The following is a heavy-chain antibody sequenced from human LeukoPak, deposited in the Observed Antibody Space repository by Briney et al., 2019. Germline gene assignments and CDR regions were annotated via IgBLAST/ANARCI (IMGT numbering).Heavy chain of an antibody. CDR3: ARGIAVAAQPLYYFDY. CDR1: GGSFSGYY. V-gene: IGHV4-34*01. J-gene: IGHJ4*02. CDR2: INHSGST. Sequence: SETLSLICAVYGGSFSGYYWSWIRQPPGKGLEWIGEINHSGSTNYNPSLKSRVTISVDTSKNQFSLKLSSVTAADTAVYYCARGIAVAAQPLYYFDYWGQGTLVTVSS. D-gene: IGHD6-19*01.